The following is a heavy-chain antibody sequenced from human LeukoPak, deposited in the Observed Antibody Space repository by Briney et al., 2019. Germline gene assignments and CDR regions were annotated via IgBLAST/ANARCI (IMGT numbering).Heavy chain of an antibody. CDR2: ISSSGSNK. J-gene: IGHJ4*02. Sequence: GGSLRLSCSASGFTFSSYGMNWVHQAPGKGLDWVSYISSSGSNKEYAASVKGRFTISRDNAKNSLHLQMNSLRAEDTAIYYCARGLAVAGFDSWGQGTLVTVSS. CDR1: GFTFSSYG. D-gene: IGHD6-19*01. V-gene: IGHV3-48*03. CDR3: ARGLAVAGFDS.